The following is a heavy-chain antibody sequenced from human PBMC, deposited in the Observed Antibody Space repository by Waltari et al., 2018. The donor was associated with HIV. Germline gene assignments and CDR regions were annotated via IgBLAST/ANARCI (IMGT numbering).Heavy chain of an antibody. J-gene: IGHJ4*02. V-gene: IGHV4-61*02. CDR1: GGPISSGSYY. CDR3: ARGGYCSGGSCYSRLPDY. D-gene: IGHD2-15*01. Sequence: QVQLQESGPGLVKPSQTLSLTCTVSGGPISSGSYYWRSIRPPPGEGLAWSGRIYTRGSTNYNPSLKSRVTISVDTSKNQFSLKLSSVTAADTAVYYCARGGYCSGGSCYSRLPDYWGQGTLVTVSS. CDR2: IYTRGST.